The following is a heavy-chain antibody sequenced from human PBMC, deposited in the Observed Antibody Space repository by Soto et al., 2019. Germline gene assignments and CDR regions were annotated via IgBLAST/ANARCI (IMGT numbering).Heavy chain of an antibody. Sequence: SETLSLTCTVSGGSISSGGYYWSWIRQHPGKGLEWIGYIYYSGSTYYNPSLKSRVTISVDTSKNQFSLKLSSVTAADTAVYYCARGSDYDSSGYYLYVYWGQGTLVTVSS. CDR1: GGSISSGGYY. D-gene: IGHD3-22*01. J-gene: IGHJ4*01. CDR2: IYYSGST. V-gene: IGHV4-31*03. CDR3: ARGSDYDSSGYYLYVY.